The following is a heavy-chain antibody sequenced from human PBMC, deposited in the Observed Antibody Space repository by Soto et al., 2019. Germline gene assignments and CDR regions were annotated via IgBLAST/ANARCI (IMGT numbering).Heavy chain of an antibody. Sequence: ASVKVSCKASGYTFTNSDINWVRQAPGQGLEWMGWMNPDSGHAAYAQKFQGRVTLTTSTSTSTVYMEMRSLGSEDTAVYYCARRPHCSGGICYYGLDNWGQGALVTVSS. D-gene: IGHD2-15*01. CDR2: MNPDSGHA. CDR3: ARRPHCSGGICYYGLDN. CDR1: GYTFTNSD. J-gene: IGHJ4*02. V-gene: IGHV1-8*01.